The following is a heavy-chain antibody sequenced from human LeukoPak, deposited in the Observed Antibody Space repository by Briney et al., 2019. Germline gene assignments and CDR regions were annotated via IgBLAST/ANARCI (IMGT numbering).Heavy chain of an antibody. J-gene: IGHJ5*02. V-gene: IGHV1-2*02. Sequence: ASVKVSCKASGYTFTGYYMHWVRHAPGQGLEWMGWINPNSGGTNYAQKFQGRVTMTRDTSISTAYMELSRLRSDDTAVYYCARVIRTVVVPAAIPYNWFDPWGQGTLVTVSS. CDR3: ARVIRTVVVPAAIPYNWFDP. CDR2: INPNSGGT. D-gene: IGHD2-2*01. CDR1: GYTFTGYY.